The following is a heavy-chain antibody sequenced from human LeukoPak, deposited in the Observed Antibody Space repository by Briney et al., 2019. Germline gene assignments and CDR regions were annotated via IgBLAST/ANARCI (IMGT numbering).Heavy chain of an antibody. CDR1: GGTFSSYA. CDR3: ARSQGYCSGGSCYEPDY. D-gene: IGHD2-15*01. J-gene: IGHJ4*02. Sequence: GASVKVSCKASGGTFSSYAISWVRQAPGQGLEWMGGIIPIFGTANYAQKFQGRATITADESTSTAYMELSSLRSEDTAVYYCARSQGYCSGGSCYEPDYWGQGTLVTVSS. V-gene: IGHV1-69*13. CDR2: IIPIFGTA.